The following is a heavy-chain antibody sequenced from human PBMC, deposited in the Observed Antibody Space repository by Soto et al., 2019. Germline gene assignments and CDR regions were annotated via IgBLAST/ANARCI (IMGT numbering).Heavy chain of an antibody. CDR3: ATPACAATWCSPAHNLDH. D-gene: IGHD2-2*01. J-gene: IGHJ4*02. Sequence: QVQLVQSGAEVKKPESSLTVSCKTSGGTFVRHVISWVRQAPGQGPEWMGKINPLSGISNYAQKLQDRVTFTADTDSSTAYMELSSLRSDDTAVYYCATPACAATWCSPAHNLDHWGQGTLVTVSS. V-gene: IGHV1-69*09. CDR2: INPLSGIS. CDR1: GGTFVRHV.